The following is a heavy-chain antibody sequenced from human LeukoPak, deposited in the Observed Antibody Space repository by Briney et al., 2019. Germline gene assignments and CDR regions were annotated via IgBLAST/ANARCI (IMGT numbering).Heavy chain of an antibody. D-gene: IGHD3-10*01. CDR2: IYPGDSDT. CDR3: ARRPITMVRGVPGWFDP. Sequence: GESLKISCKGSGYTFTSFWIGWVRQMPGKGLEWMGIIYPGDSDTTYSPSFQGQVTISADKSISTAYLQWSSLKASDTAMYYCARRPITMVRGVPGWFDPWGQGTLVTVSS. J-gene: IGHJ5*02. V-gene: IGHV5-51*01. CDR1: GYTFTSFW.